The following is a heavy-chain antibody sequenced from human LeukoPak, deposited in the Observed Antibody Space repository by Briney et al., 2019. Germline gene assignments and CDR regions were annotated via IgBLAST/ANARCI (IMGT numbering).Heavy chain of an antibody. J-gene: IGHJ4*02. D-gene: IGHD5-12*01. V-gene: IGHV3-33*06. Sequence: PGWSLRLSCAASGFTFSSYGMHWVRQAPGKGLEWVAVIWYDGSNKYYADSVKGRFTISRDNSKNTLYLQMNSLRAEDTAVYYCAKAGWLRFGYFDYWGQGTLVTVSS. CDR3: AKAGWLRFGYFDY. CDR1: GFTFSSYG. CDR2: IWYDGSNK.